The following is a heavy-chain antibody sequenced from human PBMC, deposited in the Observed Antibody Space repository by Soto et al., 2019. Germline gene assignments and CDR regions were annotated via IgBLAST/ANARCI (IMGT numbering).Heavy chain of an antibody. D-gene: IGHD1-26*01. CDR1: GFSNSRDHY. Sequence: PSETLSLTCAVAGFSNSRDHYWGWIRQTPGRGLEWIGNVHHTGATVYTPSLRTRVTISLDTAKNPFSLKLTSATAADTAVYYCARDRSGGSYTYWGQGILVTVSS. V-gene: IGHV4-38-2*02. J-gene: IGHJ4*02. CDR2: VHHTGAT. CDR3: ARDRSGGSYTY.